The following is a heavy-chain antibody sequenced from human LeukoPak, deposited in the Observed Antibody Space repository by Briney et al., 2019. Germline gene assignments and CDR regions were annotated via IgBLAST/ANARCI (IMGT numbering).Heavy chain of an antibody. Sequence: NTSETLSLTCTVSGGSISSDYWSWIRQPPGKGLGWIGYIYYIGSTNYNPSLKSRITISVDTSKSHFSLKLSSVTAADTAVYYCARVVGATGSSDYWGQGTLVTVSS. CDR1: GGSISSDY. V-gene: IGHV4-59*01. CDR2: IYYIGST. D-gene: IGHD1-26*01. CDR3: ARVVGATGSSDY. J-gene: IGHJ4*02.